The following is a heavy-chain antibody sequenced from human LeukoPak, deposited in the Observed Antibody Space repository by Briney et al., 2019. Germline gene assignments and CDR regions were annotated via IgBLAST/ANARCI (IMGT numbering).Heavy chain of an antibody. J-gene: IGHJ4*02. CDR2: IYHSGST. CDR3: ARGVYDSSGYSFDY. Sequence: PSETLSLTCAVSGGSISSGGYSWSWIRQPPGKGLEWIGYIYHSGSTYYNPSLKSRVTISVDRSKNQFSLKLSSVTAADTAVYYCARGVYDSSGYSFDYWGQGTLVTVSS. CDR1: GGSISSGGYS. V-gene: IGHV4-30-2*01. D-gene: IGHD3-22*01.